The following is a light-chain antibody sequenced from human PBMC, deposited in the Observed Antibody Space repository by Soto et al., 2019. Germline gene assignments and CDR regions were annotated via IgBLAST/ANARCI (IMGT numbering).Light chain of an antibody. J-gene: IGKJ1*01. Sequence: LTLSAGTVSLYQKEGAILACRASQSVSSRYSAWYQQKPGQAPRLLIYDASTRAPGIPARFSGSGSGTEFTLTMSSQPSEDLGVYYSEPYSTGWRFAQGTKVDIK. CDR2: DAS. CDR1: QSVSSRY. CDR3: EPYSTGWR. V-gene: IGKV3-20*01.